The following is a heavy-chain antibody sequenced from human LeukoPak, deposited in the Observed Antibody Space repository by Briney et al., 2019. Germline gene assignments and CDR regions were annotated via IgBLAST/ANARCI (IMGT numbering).Heavy chain of an antibody. Sequence: SVKVSCKASGGTFSSYAISWVRQAPGQGLEWMGGIIPIFGTANYAQKFQGRVTITTDESTSTAYMELSSLRSEDTAVYYCARVAGATPYYYYMDVWGKGTTVTVYS. D-gene: IGHD3-10*01. CDR1: GGTFSSYA. CDR3: ARVAGATPYYYYMDV. V-gene: IGHV1-69*05. CDR2: IIPIFGTA. J-gene: IGHJ6*03.